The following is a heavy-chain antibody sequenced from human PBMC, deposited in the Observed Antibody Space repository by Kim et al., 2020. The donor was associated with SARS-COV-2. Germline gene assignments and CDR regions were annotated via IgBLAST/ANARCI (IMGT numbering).Heavy chain of an antibody. J-gene: IGHJ4*02. Sequence: YSGSTTYNQSLNDRVTISVDTSKNQFSLKLSSVTAADTAVYYCSSGYDYSYWGQGTLVTVSS. CDR2: YSGST. D-gene: IGHD5-12*01. V-gene: IGHV4-39*01. CDR3: SSGYDYSY.